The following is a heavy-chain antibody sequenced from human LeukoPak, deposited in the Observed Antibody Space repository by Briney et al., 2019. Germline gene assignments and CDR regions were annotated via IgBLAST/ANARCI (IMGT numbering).Heavy chain of an antibody. Sequence: GGSLRLSCAASGFTFSSYAMSWVRQAPGKGLEWVSAISGSGGSTYYADSMKGRFTISRDNSKNTLYLQMNSLRAEDTAVYYCAKELSMVRGWFDAFDIWGQGTMVTVSS. CDR3: AKELSMVRGWFDAFDI. CDR2: ISGSGGST. J-gene: IGHJ3*02. D-gene: IGHD3-10*01. V-gene: IGHV3-23*01. CDR1: GFTFSSYA.